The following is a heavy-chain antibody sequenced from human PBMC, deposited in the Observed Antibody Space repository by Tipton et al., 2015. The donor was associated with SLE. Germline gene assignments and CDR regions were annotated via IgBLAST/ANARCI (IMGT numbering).Heavy chain of an antibody. CDR2: INHSGST. CDR1: GGSFSGYY. V-gene: IGHV4-34*01. Sequence: TLSLTCAVYGGSFSGYYWSWIRQPPGKGLEWIGEINHSGSTNYNPSLKSRVTISVDTSKNQFSLKLSSVTAADTAVYYCASYGEVWYFDLWGRGTLVTVPS. J-gene: IGHJ2*01. D-gene: IGHD4/OR15-4a*01. CDR3: ASYGEVWYFDL.